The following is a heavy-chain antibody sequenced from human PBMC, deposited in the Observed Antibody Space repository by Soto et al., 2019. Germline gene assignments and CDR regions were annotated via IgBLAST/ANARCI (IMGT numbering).Heavy chain of an antibody. CDR1: GYTFTSYG. J-gene: IGHJ6*02. V-gene: IGHV1-18*01. Sequence: GASVKVSCKASGYTFTSYGIGWVRQAPGQGLEWMGWISAYNGNTNYAQKLQGRVTMTTDTSTSTAYMELRSLRSDDTAVYYCAREGGGIVGYYYYGMDVWGQGTTVTVSS. CDR3: AREGGGIVGYYYYGMDV. D-gene: IGHD2-15*01. CDR2: ISAYNGNT.